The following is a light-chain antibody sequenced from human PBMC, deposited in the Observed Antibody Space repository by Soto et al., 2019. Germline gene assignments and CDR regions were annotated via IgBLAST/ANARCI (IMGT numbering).Light chain of an antibody. CDR1: QSISSY. CDR3: QQSYSTPWIT. J-gene: IGKJ5*01. V-gene: IGKV1-39*01. CDR2: AAS. Sequence: DIQMTQSPSSLSASVGDRVTITCRASQSISSYLNWYQQKPGKAPKLLIYAASSLQSGVPSRFSGSGSGTHFTLTISSLQPEDFATYYCQQSYSTPWITFGQGTRLEIK.